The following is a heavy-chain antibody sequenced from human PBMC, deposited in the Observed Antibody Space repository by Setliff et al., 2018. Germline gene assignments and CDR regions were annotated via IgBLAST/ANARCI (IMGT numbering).Heavy chain of an antibody. V-gene: IGHV3-23*01. D-gene: IGHD6-25*01. CDR3: AKHVLSSGWPNDAFDF. J-gene: IGHJ3*01. CDR1: GFTFSSSS. Sequence: GGSLRLSCAASGFTFSSSSMTWVRQDPGKGLEWVSAINSGGSSTYYADSVKGRFTISRDNSKNTLYLQMNSLRAEDAAVYYCAKHVLSSGWPNDAFDFWGQGTMVTVSS. CDR2: INSGGSST.